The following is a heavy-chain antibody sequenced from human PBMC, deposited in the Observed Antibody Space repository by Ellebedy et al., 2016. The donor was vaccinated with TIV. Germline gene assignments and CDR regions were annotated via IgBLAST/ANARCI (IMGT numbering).Heavy chain of an antibody. CDR3: TKDSGFVAAAGTGY. Sequence: GESLKISCVASGFTFSNYAMSWVRQAPGKGLEWISAISGSLHTTHYADSVAGRFTISRDNSRNTLYLQMNSLRVEDTAIYYCTKDSGFVAAAGTGYWGQGTLVTVSP. D-gene: IGHD6-13*01. CDR1: GFTFSNYA. V-gene: IGHV3-23*01. CDR2: ISGSLHTT. J-gene: IGHJ4*02.